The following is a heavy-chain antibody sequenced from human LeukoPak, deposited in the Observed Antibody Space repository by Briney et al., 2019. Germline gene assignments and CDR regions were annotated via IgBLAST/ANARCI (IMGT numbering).Heavy chain of an antibody. J-gene: IGHJ3*02. V-gene: IGHV4-4*07. CDR1: DGSISSYY. CDR2: IYTSGST. CDR3: ARGKYDFWSGYYGDAFDI. Sequence: KPSETLSLTCTVSDGSISSYYWSWIRQPAGKGLEWIGRIYTSGSTNYNPSLKSRVSMSVDTSKNRFSLNLSSVTAADTAVYYCARGKYDFWSGYYGDAFDIWGQGTMVTVSS. D-gene: IGHD3-3*01.